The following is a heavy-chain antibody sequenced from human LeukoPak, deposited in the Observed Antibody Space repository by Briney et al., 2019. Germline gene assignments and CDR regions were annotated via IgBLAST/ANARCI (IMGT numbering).Heavy chain of an antibody. CDR2: IDPSDSYT. CDR1: GYSFTSYW. CDR3: ARLDYDFWSGPNWFDP. J-gene: IGHJ5*02. V-gene: IGHV5-10-1*01. Sequence: GESLKISCKGSGYSFTSYWIGWVRQMPGKGLEWMGRIDPSDSYTNYSPSFQGHVTISADKSISTAYLQWSSLKASDTAMYYCARLDYDFWSGPNWFDPWGQGTLVTVSS. D-gene: IGHD3-3*01.